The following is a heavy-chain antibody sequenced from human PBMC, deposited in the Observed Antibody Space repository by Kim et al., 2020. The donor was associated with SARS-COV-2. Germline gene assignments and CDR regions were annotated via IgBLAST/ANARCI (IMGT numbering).Heavy chain of an antibody. V-gene: IGHV3-23*01. D-gene: IGHD2-2*02. CDR2: ISGSGGSI. CDR3: AQGPYGSGPTCYTVGAF. Sequence: GGSLRLSCAASGFTFSTYAMTWVRQAPGKGLEWVAAISGSGGSIYYAVSVKGRFTISRDNSKNTLHLAMNSLRAEDTAVYYCAQGPYGSGPTCYTVGAF. CDR1: GFTFSTYA. J-gene: IGHJ3*01.